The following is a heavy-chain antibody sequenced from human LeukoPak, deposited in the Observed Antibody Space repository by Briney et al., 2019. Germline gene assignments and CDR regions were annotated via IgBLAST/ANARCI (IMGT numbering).Heavy chain of an antibody. D-gene: IGHD1-26*01. CDR3: ARLGSLPLYSGSYGLF. CDR2: IYPGDSDT. V-gene: IGHV5-51*01. CDR1: GYSFTSYW. J-gene: IGHJ3*01. Sequence: GESLKISCKGSGYSFTSYWIGWVRQMPGKGLEWTGIIYPGDSDTRYSPSFQGQVTISADKSISTAYLQWSSLKASDTAMYYCARLGSLPLYSGSYGLFWGQGTMVTVSS.